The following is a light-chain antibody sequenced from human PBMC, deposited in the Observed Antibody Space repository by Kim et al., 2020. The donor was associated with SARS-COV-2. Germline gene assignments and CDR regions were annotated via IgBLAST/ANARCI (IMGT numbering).Light chain of an antibody. CDR2: LDN. CDR3: ATWDGSLSGVV. J-gene: IGLJ3*02. CDR1: NSNIENNP. Sequence: QRVTLSCSGTNSNIENNPVNWYQQLPGTAPKLLIYLDNRRPSGIPVRFSGSRSGTSASLAISGLQSEDEATYYCATWDGSLSGVVFGGGTQLTVL. V-gene: IGLV1-44*01.